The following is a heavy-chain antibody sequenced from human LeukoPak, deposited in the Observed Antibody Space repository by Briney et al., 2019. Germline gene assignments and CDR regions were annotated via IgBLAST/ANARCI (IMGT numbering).Heavy chain of an antibody. D-gene: IGHD5-12*01. J-gene: IGHJ4*02. CDR1: GGSISSSNW. CDR3: ARSGYSGYDWNY. Sequence: SETLSLTCAVSGGSISSSNWWSWVRQPPGKGLEWIGEIYHSGSTNYNPSLKSRVTISVDTSKNHFSLKLNSVTAADTAVYYCARSGYSGYDWNYWGQGTLVTVSS. V-gene: IGHV4-4*02. CDR2: IYHSGST.